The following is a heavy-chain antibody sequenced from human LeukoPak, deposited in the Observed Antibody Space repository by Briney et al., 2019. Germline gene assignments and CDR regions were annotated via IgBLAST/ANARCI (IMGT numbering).Heavy chain of an antibody. CDR1: GFTFSSYW. CDR2: ISSDGSST. V-gene: IGHV3-74*01. Sequence: GGSLRLSCAASGFTFSSYWMHWVRQAPGKGLVWVSRISSDGSSTSYADSVKGRFTISRDNAKNTLYLQMNSLRAEDTAVYYCARDGEFNFDYWGQGTLVTVSS. CDR3: ARDGEFNFDY. J-gene: IGHJ4*02. D-gene: IGHD3-10*01.